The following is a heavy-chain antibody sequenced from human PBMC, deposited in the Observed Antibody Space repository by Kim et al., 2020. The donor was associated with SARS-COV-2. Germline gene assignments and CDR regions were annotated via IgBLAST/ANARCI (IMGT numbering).Heavy chain of an antibody. Sequence: GGSLRLSCAASGFTFSSYEMHWVRQATGKGLEWVSAIGTAGDTYYPGSVKGRFTISRENAKTSLYLQMNSLRGGDTAVYYCARGLARGILDAFDIWGQGTMVTYSS. V-gene: IGHV3-13*01. CDR1: GFTFSSYE. D-gene: IGHD3-3*02. J-gene: IGHJ3*02. CDR3: ARGLARGILDAFDI. CDR2: IGTAGDT.